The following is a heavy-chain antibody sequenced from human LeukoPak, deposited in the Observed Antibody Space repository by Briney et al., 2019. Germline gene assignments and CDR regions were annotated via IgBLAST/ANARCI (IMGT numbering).Heavy chain of an antibody. CDR2: ISSSGSTI. Sequence: LSLTCTVSGGSISSYYWSWIRQAPGKGLEWVSYISSSGSTIYYADSVKGRFTISRDNAKNSLYLQMNSLRAEDTAVYYCARDQDTKDARTYYYYYMDVWGKGTTVTVSS. V-gene: IGHV3-11*04. D-gene: IGHD5-18*01. CDR1: GGSISSYY. J-gene: IGHJ6*03. CDR3: ARDQDTKDARTYYYYYMDV.